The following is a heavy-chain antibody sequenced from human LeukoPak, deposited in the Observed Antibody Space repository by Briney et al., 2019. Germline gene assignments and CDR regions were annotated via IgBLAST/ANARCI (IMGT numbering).Heavy chain of an antibody. CDR3: ARAANRGYSILSCNY. CDR1: GYTFTGYY. J-gene: IGHJ4*02. D-gene: IGHD2-2*03. CDR2: INPNSGGT. Sequence: ASVKVSCKASGYTFTGYYMHWARQAPGQGLEWMGWINPNSGGTNYAQKFQGRVTMTRDTSISTAYMELSRLRSDDTAVYYCARAANRGYSILSCNYWGQGTLVTVSS. V-gene: IGHV1-2*02.